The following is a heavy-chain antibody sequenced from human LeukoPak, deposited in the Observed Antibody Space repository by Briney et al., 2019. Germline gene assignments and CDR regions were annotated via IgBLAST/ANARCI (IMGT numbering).Heavy chain of an antibody. Sequence: TGGSLRLSCAASGFTFDDYAMHWVRQAPGKGLEWVSGISWNSGSIGYADSVKGRFTISRDNAKNSLYLQMNSLRAEDTALYYCAKDRLRDYCSSTSCSTNWFDPWGQGTLVTVSS. V-gene: IGHV3-9*01. J-gene: IGHJ5*02. CDR2: ISWNSGSI. CDR3: AKDRLRDYCSSTSCSTNWFDP. CDR1: GFTFDDYA. D-gene: IGHD2-2*01.